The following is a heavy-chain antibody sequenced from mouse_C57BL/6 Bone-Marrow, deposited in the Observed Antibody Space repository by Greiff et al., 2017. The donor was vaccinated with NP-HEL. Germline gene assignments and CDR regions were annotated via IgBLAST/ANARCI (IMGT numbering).Heavy chain of an antibody. D-gene: IGHD1-1*01. V-gene: IGHV7-3*01. Sequence: EVMLVESGGGLVQPGGSLSLSCAASGFTFTDYYMSWVRQPPGKALEWLGFIRNKANGYTTEYSASVKGRFTISRDNSQSILYLQMNALRAEDSATYYCARNPSLYYYGSSFFDYWGQGTTLTVSS. CDR2: IRNKANGYTT. CDR3: ARNPSLYYYGSSFFDY. J-gene: IGHJ2*01. CDR1: GFTFTDYY.